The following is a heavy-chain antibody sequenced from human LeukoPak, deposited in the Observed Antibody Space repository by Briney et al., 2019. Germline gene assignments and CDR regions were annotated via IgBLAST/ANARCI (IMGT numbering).Heavy chain of an antibody. V-gene: IGHV1-18*01. D-gene: IGHD2-2*01. CDR3: ARYSEGYCTSASCFRGFDP. CDR2: MSVYNGNT. CDR1: GNTFTNYA. Sequence: ASVQVACEASGNTFTNYAITWVRQAPGQGLEWMGWMSVYNGNTQYAQKFQGRVTLTRDTSTNTAYMDLRSLKSDDTAVYYCARYSEGYCTSASCFRGFDPWGQGTLVTVSS. J-gene: IGHJ5*02.